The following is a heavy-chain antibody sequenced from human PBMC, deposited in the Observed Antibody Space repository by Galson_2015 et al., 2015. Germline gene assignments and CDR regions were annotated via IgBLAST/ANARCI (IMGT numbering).Heavy chain of an antibody. CDR1: GGSVSSYY. CDR2: THYSGST. CDR3: ARDVAYNKGWAWFDP. J-gene: IGHJ5*02. D-gene: IGHD1-14*01. Sequence: LSLTCTVSGGSVSSYYWSWIRQPPGKGLEWIGYTHYSGSTNYNPSLKSRVTISVDTSKNQFSLKLSSVTAADTAVYYCARDVAYNKGWAWFDPWGQGTLVTVSS. V-gene: IGHV4-59*02.